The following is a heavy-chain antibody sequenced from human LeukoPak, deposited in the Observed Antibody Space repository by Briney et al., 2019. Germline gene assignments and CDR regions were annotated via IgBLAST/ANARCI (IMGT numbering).Heavy chain of an antibody. D-gene: IGHD2-2*01. Sequence: GGSLRLSCATSGFTLSNVWMSWVRQAPGKGLEWVGNIRGDGSVKFYLDSVKGRFTISRDNTNSVSLQMNNLKAEDTAVYYCAKAGYCSSTSCSDYYYYGLDVWGQGTTVTVSS. CDR1: GFTLSNVW. J-gene: IGHJ6*02. CDR2: IRGDGSVK. CDR3: AKAGYCSSTSCSDYYYYGLDV. V-gene: IGHV3-7*03.